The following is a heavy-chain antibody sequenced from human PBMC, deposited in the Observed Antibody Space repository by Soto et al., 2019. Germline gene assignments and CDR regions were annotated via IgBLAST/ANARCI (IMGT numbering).Heavy chain of an antibody. V-gene: IGHV3-74*01. J-gene: IGHJ4*02. CDR3: ARVERCSSTSCYSVFDY. Sequence: EVQLVESGGGLVQPGGSLRLSCAASGFTFSSYWMHWVRQVPGKGLVWVSRISSDGSSTNYADSVKGRFTISRDNAKNTLYLQMNSLRAEDTAMYFCARVERCSSTSCYSVFDYWGQGTLVTVSS. CDR2: ISSDGSST. D-gene: IGHD2-2*01. CDR1: GFTFSSYW.